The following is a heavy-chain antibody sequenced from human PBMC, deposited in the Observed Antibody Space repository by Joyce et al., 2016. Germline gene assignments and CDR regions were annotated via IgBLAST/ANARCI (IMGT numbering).Heavy chain of an antibody. Sequence: QLVESGGGVVKPGGSLRLSCEASGSTFSTASMSWFRQAPGKGLEGVAAISDTIYYIFHAETVRGRFTVARDNAKKPLYLQMNSLRAEDSAVFYCARGGISYYYAMDVWGQGTTVTVSS. J-gene: IGHJ6*02. V-gene: IGHV3-21*01. D-gene: IGHD3-16*01. CDR1: GSTFSTAS. CDR2: ISDTIYYI. CDR3: ARGGISYYYAMDV.